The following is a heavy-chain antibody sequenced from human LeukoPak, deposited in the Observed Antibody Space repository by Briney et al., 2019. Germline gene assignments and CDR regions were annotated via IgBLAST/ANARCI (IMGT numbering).Heavy chain of an antibody. CDR3: ASEVAYDSSGYSLMGFDY. V-gene: IGHV3-33*01. Sequence: GGSLRLSCAASGFTFSNYGMHWVRQAPGKGLEWVAVIWYDGSNKYYADSVKGRFTISRDNSKNTLYLQMNSLRAEDTAVYYCASEVAYDSSGYSLMGFDYWGQGTLVTVSS. CDR1: GFTFSNYG. J-gene: IGHJ4*02. CDR2: IWYDGSNK. D-gene: IGHD3-22*01.